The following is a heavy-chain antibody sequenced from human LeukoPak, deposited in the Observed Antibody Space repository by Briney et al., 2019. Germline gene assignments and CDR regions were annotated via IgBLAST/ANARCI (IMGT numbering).Heavy chain of an antibody. J-gene: IGHJ2*01. CDR3: AASYSSSSRTYWYFDL. V-gene: IGHV4-59*08. D-gene: IGHD6-13*01. CDR2: IYYSGST. Sequence: PSETLSLTCTVSGGSISSYYWSWIRQPPGKGLEWIGYIYYSGSTNYNPSLKSRVAISVDTSKNQFSLKLSSVTAADTAVYYCAASYSSSSRTYWYFDLWGRGTLVTVSS. CDR1: GGSISSYY.